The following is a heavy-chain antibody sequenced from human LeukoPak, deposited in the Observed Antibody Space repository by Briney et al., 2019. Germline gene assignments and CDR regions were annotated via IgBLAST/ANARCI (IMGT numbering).Heavy chain of an antibody. V-gene: IGHV3-23*01. J-gene: IGHJ4*02. D-gene: IGHD3-3*01. Sequence: PGGSLRLSCAASGFTFSEYAMSWVRQAPGKGLEWVSAIAGSGGTTYSVDFVKGRFSISRDNSKNTLYLQMNSLRAEDTAIYYCAKDEYHDFWSGYRFDFGGQGTLVTVSS. CDR1: GFTFSEYA. CDR3: AKDEYHDFWSGYRFDF. CDR2: IAGSGGTT.